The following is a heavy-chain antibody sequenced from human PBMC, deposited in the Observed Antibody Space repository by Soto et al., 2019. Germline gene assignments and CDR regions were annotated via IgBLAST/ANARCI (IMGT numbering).Heavy chain of an antibody. Sequence: ASVKVSCKASGYTFTGYYMHWVRQAPGQGLEWMGWINPIIGGTNYAQKFQGWVTFTRDTSTSTAYMELSRLRSEDTAVYYCARVPPLGGFLEWKYYYGMDVWGQGTTVTVSS. V-gene: IGHV1-2*04. J-gene: IGHJ6*02. CDR3: ARVPPLGGFLEWKYYYGMDV. CDR1: GYTFTGYY. D-gene: IGHD3-3*01. CDR2: INPIIGGT.